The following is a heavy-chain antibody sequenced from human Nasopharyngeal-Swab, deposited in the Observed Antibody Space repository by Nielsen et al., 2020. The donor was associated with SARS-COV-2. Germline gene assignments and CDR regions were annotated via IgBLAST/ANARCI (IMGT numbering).Heavy chain of an antibody. CDR3: ARDQQLPPPLYYYYYMDV. J-gene: IGHJ6*03. Sequence: ASVKVSRKASGYTFTSYAMNWVRQAPGQGLEWMGWINTNTGNPTYAQGFTGRFVFSLDTSVSTAYLQISSLKAEDTAVYYCARDQQLPPPLYYYYYMDVWGKGTTVTVSS. D-gene: IGHD6-13*01. CDR2: INTNTGNP. V-gene: IGHV7-4-1*02. CDR1: GYTFTSYA.